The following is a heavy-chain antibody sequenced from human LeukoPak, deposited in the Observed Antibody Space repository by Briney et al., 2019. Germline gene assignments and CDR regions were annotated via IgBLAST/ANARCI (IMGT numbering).Heavy chain of an antibody. J-gene: IGHJ4*02. CDR2: INAYNGNT. CDR3: ARDSPDGSGTYYNDGPDH. V-gene: IGHV1/OR15-2*03. CDR1: GYTFTDYY. Sequence: RASVKVSCKASGYTFTDYYMHWVRQAPGQGLEWMGWINAYNGNTNYRQKLQGRVTMTRDTSKSTAYMDLRSLRSDDTAIYYCARDSPDGSGTYYNDGPDHWGQGTLVTVSS. D-gene: IGHD3-10*01.